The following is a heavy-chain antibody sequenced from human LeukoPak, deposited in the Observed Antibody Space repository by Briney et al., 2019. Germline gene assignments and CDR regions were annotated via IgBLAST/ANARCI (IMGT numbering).Heavy chain of an antibody. CDR2: KYYSGSA. CDR3: ATPYCSSISCLDVFNM. CDR1: GVSVSDGRYY. V-gene: IGHV4-31*03. D-gene: IGHD2-2*01. Sequence: SQTLSLTCNVSGVSVSDGRYYWTWIRQHPGKGLEWIGYKYYSGSAKYNPPLKSRLTISIDTSKNQFSLQLSSVTAADTATYYCATPYCSSISCLDVFNMWGQGTRVTVSS. J-gene: IGHJ3*02.